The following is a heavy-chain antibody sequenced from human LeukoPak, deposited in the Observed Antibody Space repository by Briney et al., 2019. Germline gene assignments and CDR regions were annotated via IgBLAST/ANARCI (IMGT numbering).Heavy chain of an antibody. J-gene: IGHJ3*02. CDR3: ARVQGRISAWGAFDI. CDR1: GGTFRNYV. D-gene: IGHD3-16*01. V-gene: IGHV1-69*13. Sequence: ASVKVACKASGGTFRNYVISWVRQAPGQGLEWMGGIIPIFGVANYGQSSQGRVTITADESTNTAYMELSSLRSDDTAVYCARVQGRISAWGAFDIWGQGTEVTVSS. CDR2: IIPIFGVA.